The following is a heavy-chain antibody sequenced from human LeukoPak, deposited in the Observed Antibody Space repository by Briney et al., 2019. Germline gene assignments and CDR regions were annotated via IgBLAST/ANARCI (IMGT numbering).Heavy chain of an antibody. J-gene: IGHJ4*02. CDR2: ISAYNGNT. V-gene: IGHV1-18*01. CDR1: GYTFTSYG. CDR3: ATQVGLHLDY. D-gene: IGHD2-15*01. Sequence: ASVKVSCKASGYTFTSYGISWVRQAPGQGLEWMGWISAYNGNTNYAQKFQGRVTITADKSTSTAYMELSSLRSEDTAVYYCATQVGLHLDYWGQGTLVTVSS.